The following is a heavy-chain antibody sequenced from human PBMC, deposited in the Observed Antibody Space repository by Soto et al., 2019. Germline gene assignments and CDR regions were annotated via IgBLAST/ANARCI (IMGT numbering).Heavy chain of an antibody. CDR2: LYYSDYT. CDR1: GGSFSGYY. J-gene: IGHJ6*02. Sequence: SETLSLTCAVYGGSFSGYYWCWIRQPPGKGLEWIGSLYYSDYTDSNPSLRSRVTISVDTSRNQFSLNLTSVTAADTAVYYCARHLYYDISPGYLRPYHYYGMDVWVQGTTVTVSS. CDR3: ARHLYYDISPGYLRPYHYYGMDV. V-gene: IGHV4-34*01. D-gene: IGHD3-9*01.